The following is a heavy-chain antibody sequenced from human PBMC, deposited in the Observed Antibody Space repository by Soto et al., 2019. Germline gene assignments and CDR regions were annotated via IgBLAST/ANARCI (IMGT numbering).Heavy chain of an antibody. CDR2: INPNSGGT. D-gene: IGHD5-18*01. CDR1: GYTFPDYY. V-gene: IGHV1-2*04. CDR3: ARQDGYSYGYYFVY. J-gene: IGHJ4*02. Sequence: ASLKVSCKASGYTFPDYYMHWVRQAPGQGLEWMGWINPNSGGTNYAQKFQGWATMTRDTSISTAYMELSRQRSDDTAVYYCARQDGYSYGYYFVYWGQGTLVTVSS.